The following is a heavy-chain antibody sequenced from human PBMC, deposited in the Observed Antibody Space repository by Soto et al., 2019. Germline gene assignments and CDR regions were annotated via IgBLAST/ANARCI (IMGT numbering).Heavy chain of an antibody. J-gene: IGHJ4*02. CDR2: ISGSGGST. CDR1: GFTFSSYA. Sequence: GGSLRLSCVATGFTFSSYAMSWVRQAPGKGLEWVSAISGSGGSTYYADSVKGRFTISRDNSKNTLYLQMNSLRAEDTAVYYCAKGPRHDFWSGYYDYWGQGTLVTVSS. D-gene: IGHD3-3*01. V-gene: IGHV3-23*01. CDR3: AKGPRHDFWSGYYDY.